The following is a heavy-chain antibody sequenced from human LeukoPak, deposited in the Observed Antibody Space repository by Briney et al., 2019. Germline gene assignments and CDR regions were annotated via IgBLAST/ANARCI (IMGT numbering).Heavy chain of an antibody. CDR3: ARVTIVGATDSDY. V-gene: IGHV4-59*01. CDR1: GGSISSYY. CDR2: IYYSGST. J-gene: IGHJ4*02. D-gene: IGHD1-26*01. Sequence: SETLSLTCTVSGGSISSYYWSWIRQPPGKGLEWIGYIYYSGSTNYNPSLKSRVTISVDTSKNQFSLKLSSVTAADTAVYYCARVTIVGATDSDYRGQGTLVTVSS.